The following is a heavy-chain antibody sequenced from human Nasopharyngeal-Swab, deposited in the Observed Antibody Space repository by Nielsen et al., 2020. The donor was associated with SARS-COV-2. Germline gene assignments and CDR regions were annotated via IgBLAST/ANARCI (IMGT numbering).Heavy chain of an antibody. CDR2: ISVYNGDT. CDR1: GYTLSNYG. Sequence: ASVKVSCKASGYTLSNYGISWVRQTPGQGLEWMGWISVYNGDTNYAQKFQGRVTVTIDTSTSTAYMELRSLRPDDTAVYFCAREIFSGYCSGTRCYGVIYYGMDVWGQGTTVTVSS. D-gene: IGHD2-15*01. J-gene: IGHJ6*02. CDR3: AREIFSGYCSGTRCYGVIYYGMDV. V-gene: IGHV1-18*01.